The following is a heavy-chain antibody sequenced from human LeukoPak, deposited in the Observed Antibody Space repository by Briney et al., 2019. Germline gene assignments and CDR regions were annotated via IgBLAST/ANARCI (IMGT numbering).Heavy chain of an antibody. J-gene: IGHJ4*02. D-gene: IGHD3-10*01. CDR1: GGSVSSGSYY. Sequence: SETLSLTCTVSGGSVSSGSYYWSWIRQPPGKGLEWIGYIYYSGSTNYNPSLKSRVTISVDTSKNQFSLKLSSVTAADTTVYYCARGTGSLFYFDYWGQGTLVTVSS. V-gene: IGHV4-61*01. CDR2: IYYSGST. CDR3: ARGTGSLFYFDY.